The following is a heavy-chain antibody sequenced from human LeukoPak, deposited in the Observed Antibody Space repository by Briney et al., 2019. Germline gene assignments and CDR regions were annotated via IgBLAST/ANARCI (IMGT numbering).Heavy chain of an antibody. CDR2: IYYSGST. CDR3: ARAWGASYYYGMDV. V-gene: IGHV4-59*01. Sequence: KPSETLSLTCTVPGGSISSYYWSWIRQPPGKGLEWIGYIYYSGSTNYNPSLKSRVTISVDTSKNQFSLKLSSVTAADTAVYYCARAWGASYYYGMDVWGQGTTVTVSS. J-gene: IGHJ6*02. D-gene: IGHD1-26*01. CDR1: GGSISSYY.